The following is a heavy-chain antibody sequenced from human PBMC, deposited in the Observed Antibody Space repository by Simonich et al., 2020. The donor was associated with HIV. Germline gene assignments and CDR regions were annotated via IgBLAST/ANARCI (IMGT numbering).Heavy chain of an antibody. V-gene: IGHV4-34*01. J-gene: IGHJ4*02. D-gene: IGHD6-6*01. Sequence: QVQLQQWGAGLLEPSETLSLTCAVYGGSFSGYYWSWIRQPPGKGLEWIGEINHSGSTNYNPSLKSRVTISVDTSKNQCSLKLSSVTAADTAVYYCASPRMVAARPFDYWGQGTLVTVSS. CDR2: INHSGST. CDR1: GGSFSGYY. CDR3: ASPRMVAARPFDY.